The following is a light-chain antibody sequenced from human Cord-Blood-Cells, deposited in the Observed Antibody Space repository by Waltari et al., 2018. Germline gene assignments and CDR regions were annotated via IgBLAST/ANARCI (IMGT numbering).Light chain of an antibody. CDR2: SNN. V-gene: IGLV1-44*01. J-gene: IGLJ3*02. CDR1: SFIIRSNT. CDR3: AAWDDSLNGPV. Sequence: QSVLTQTPSASGTPGQRVTMSCSGCSFIIRSNTVNWYQQLPGTATKLLIYSNNQRPSGVPYRFSGAKSGNSASLAISGLQSEDEADYYCAAWDDSLNGPVFGGGTKLTVL.